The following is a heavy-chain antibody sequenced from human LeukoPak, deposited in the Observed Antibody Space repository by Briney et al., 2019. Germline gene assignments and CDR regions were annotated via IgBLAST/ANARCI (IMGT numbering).Heavy chain of an antibody. D-gene: IGHD4-11*01. CDR1: GFTFSSYG. J-gene: IGHJ4*02. Sequence: PGGSLRLSCAASGFTFSSYGMHWVRQAPGKGLEWVAVIWYDGSNKYYADSVKGRFTISRDNSKNTLYLQINSLRAEDTAVYYCARQDYRYYPGDYWGQGTLVTVSS. V-gene: IGHV3-33*08. CDR3: ARQDYRYYPGDY. CDR2: IWYDGSNK.